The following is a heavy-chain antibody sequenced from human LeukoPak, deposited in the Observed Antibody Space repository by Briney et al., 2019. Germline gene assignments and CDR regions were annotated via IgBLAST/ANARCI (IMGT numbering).Heavy chain of an antibody. CDR3: ARGSVPAAILDY. CDR2: IYHSGST. D-gene: IGHD2-2*02. V-gene: IGHV4-30-2*01. Sequence: PSETLSLTCAVSGGSISSGGYSWSWIRQPPGKGLEWIGYIYHSGSTYYNPSLKSRATISVDRSKSQFSLKLSSVTAADTAVYYCARGSVPAAILDYWGQGTLVTVSS. J-gene: IGHJ4*02. CDR1: GGSISSGGYS.